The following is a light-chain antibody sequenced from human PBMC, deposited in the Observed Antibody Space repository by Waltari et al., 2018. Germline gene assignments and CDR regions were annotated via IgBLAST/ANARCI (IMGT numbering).Light chain of an antibody. CDR2: EDN. CDR1: SGSIASNY. Sequence: NFMLTQPHSVSESPGKTVTISCTRSSGSIASNYVQWYQRRPGSVPTTVIYEDNQRPSCVPDRFSGSIDSSSNSASLTISGLQTEDEADYYCQSHDANHYVVFGGGTKVTVL. CDR3: QSHDANHYVV. V-gene: IGLV6-57*03. J-gene: IGLJ2*01.